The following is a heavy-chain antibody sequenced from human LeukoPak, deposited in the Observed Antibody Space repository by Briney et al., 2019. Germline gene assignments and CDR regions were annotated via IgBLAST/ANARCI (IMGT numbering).Heavy chain of an antibody. D-gene: IGHD3-3*01. Sequence: KPSETLSLTCTVSGYSISSGYYRGWIRQPPGKGLEWIGSIYHSGSTYYNPSLKSRVTISVDTSKNQFSLKLSSVTAADTAVYYCARSWYYDFWSGLNWFDPWGQGTLVTVSS. CDR3: ARSWYYDFWSGLNWFDP. V-gene: IGHV4-38-2*02. CDR2: IYHSGST. J-gene: IGHJ5*02. CDR1: GYSISSGYY.